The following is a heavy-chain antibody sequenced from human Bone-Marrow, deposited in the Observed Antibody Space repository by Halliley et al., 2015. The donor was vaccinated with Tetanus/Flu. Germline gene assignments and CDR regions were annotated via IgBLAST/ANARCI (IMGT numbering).Heavy chain of an antibody. Sequence: TLSLTCTVSGGSIRSYYWSWIRQPPGKGLEWIGYISHSGNTNYKPSLKSRVTISIDTSKNQFSLKVSSVIAADTAVYYCARSDYGSAVSLHDWGQGTLVTVSS. J-gene: IGHJ4*02. CDR3: ARSDYGSAVSLHD. D-gene: IGHD3-10*01. CDR2: ISHSGNT. CDR1: GGSIRSYY. V-gene: IGHV4-59*01.